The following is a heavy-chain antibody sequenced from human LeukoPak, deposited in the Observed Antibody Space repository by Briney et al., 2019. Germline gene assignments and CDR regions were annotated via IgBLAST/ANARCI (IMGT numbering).Heavy chain of an antibody. V-gene: IGHV4-39*01. CDR2: IYYSGST. J-gene: IGHJ4*02. Sequence: SETLSLTCTVSGGSISSSSYYWGWIRQPPGKGLEWIGTIYYSGSTYYNPSLKSRVTISVDTSKNQFSLKLTSVTAADTAVYYCARHVIYYYDSSGYFDYWGQGTLVTVSS. CDR1: GGSISSSSYY. D-gene: IGHD3-22*01. CDR3: ARHVIYYYDSSGYFDY.